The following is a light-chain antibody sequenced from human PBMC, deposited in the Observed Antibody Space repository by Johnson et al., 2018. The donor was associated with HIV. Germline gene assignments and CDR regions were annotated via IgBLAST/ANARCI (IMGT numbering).Light chain of an antibody. Sequence: QFVLTQPPSVSAPPGQKVTISCSGSSSNIGNNLASWYQQLPGTAPKLLIYANNKRPSGIPDRFSGSKSGTSATLAITGLQTGDEADYYCGTWDNGLSAYVFGTGTKVTVL. CDR1: SSNIGNNL. CDR3: GTWDNGLSAYV. CDR2: ANN. V-gene: IGLV1-51*02. J-gene: IGLJ1*01.